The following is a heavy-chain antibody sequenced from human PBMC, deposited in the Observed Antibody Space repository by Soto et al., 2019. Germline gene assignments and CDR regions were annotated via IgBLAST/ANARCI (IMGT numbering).Heavy chain of an antibody. V-gene: IGHV3-15*01. CDR1: GFTFSNAW. CDR3: ARAHWNGPMDV. Sequence: GGSLRLSCAASGFTFSNAWMSWVRQAPGKGLEWVGRIKSKTDGGTTDYAAPVKGRFTISRDGSKNTLYLQMNSLKTEDTAVYYCARAHWNGPMDVWGQGTTVTVS. D-gene: IGHD1-1*01. J-gene: IGHJ6*02. CDR2: IKSKTDGGTT.